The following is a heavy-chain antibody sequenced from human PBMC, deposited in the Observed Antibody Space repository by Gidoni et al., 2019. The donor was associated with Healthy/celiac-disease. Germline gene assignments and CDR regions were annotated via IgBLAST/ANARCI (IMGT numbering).Heavy chain of an antibody. CDR1: GFTFSSYG. J-gene: IGHJ5*02. D-gene: IGHD1-26*01. V-gene: IGHV3-33*01. Sequence: VQLVESGGGLVQPGRSLIRPWAASGFTFSSYGMHWVRPAPGKGLEWVAVRWDDGSNKYYADSVKGRFTISRDNSKNTRYLQMNSLRAEDTAVYSCARDQSGGWELLYNWFDPWGQGTLVTVSS. CDR2: RWDDGSNK. CDR3: ARDQSGGWELLYNWFDP.